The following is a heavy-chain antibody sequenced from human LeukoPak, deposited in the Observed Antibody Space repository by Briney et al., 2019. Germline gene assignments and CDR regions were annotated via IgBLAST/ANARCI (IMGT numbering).Heavy chain of an antibody. V-gene: IGHV3-23*01. CDR1: GGSIKSNN. Sequence: GTLSLTCAVSGGSIKSNNWWSWVRQAPGKGLEWVSAISDSGDNTYYADSVRGRFTISRDNSMNTLYLQMNTLRAEDTAVYYCAKAPRSSGASENNWFDPWGQGTLVTVSS. D-gene: IGHD1-26*01. CDR2: ISDSGDNT. CDR3: AKAPRSSGASENNWFDP. J-gene: IGHJ5*02.